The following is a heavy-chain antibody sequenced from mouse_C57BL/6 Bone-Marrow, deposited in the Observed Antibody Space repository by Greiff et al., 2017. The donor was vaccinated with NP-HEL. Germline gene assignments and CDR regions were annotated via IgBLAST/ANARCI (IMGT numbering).Heavy chain of an antibody. CDR2: IYPGDGDT. D-gene: IGHD1-1*01. CDR1: GYAFSSSW. V-gene: IGHV1-82*01. Sequence: VQLQQSGPELVKPGASVKISCKASGYAFSSSWMNWVKQRPGKGLEWIGRIYPGDGDTNYNGKFKGKATLTADKSSSTAYMQLSSLTSEDSAVYFCARGEIGYYYDNSYYWGQGTTLTVSS. J-gene: IGHJ2*01. CDR3: ARGEIGYYYDNSYY.